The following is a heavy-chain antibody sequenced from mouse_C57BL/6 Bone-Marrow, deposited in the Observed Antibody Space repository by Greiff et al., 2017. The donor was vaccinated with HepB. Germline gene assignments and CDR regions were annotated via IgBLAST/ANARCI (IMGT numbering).Heavy chain of an antibody. CDR1: GYAFSSSW. Sequence: QVQLQHSGPELVKPGASVKISCKASGYAFSSSWMNWVKQRPGKGLEWIGRIYPGDGDTNYNGKFKGKATLTADKSSSTAYMQLSSLTSEDSAVYFCARRALLYDYFDYWGQGTTLTVSS. D-gene: IGHD2-12*01. CDR2: IYPGDGDT. V-gene: IGHV1-82*01. J-gene: IGHJ2*01. CDR3: ARRALLYDYFDY.